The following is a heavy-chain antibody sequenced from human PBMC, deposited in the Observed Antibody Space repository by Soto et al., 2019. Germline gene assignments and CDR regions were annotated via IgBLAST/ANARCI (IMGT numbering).Heavy chain of an antibody. CDR2: MNPNSGNT. Sequence: GASVKVSCKASGYTFTSYDINWVRQANGQGLERMGWMNPNSGNTGYAQKFQGRVTMTRNTSISTAYMDLSSLRSEDTAVYYCARGRRITFGGVIVSDAFDIWGQGTMVTVSS. V-gene: IGHV1-8*01. J-gene: IGHJ3*02. CDR1: GYTFTSYD. D-gene: IGHD3-16*02. CDR3: ARGRRITFGGVIVSDAFDI.